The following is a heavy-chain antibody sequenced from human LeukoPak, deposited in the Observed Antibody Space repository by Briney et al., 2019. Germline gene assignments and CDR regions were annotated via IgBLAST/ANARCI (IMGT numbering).Heavy chain of an antibody. CDR3: ARDLYDILTGYSYWYFDL. Sequence: PGGSLRLSCTTSEFTFSNYWMHWVRQVPGKGLVWVSRIDTDGTTTDYADSVKGRFTISRDNAKNSLYLQMNSLRAEDTAVYYCARDLYDILTGYSYWYFDLWGRGTLVTVSS. CDR2: IDTDGTTT. D-gene: IGHD3-9*01. V-gene: IGHV3-74*01. J-gene: IGHJ2*01. CDR1: EFTFSNYW.